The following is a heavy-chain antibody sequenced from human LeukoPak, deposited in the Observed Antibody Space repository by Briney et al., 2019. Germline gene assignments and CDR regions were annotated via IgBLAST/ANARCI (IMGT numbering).Heavy chain of an antibody. CDR3: ARGHSGYDFDFDY. CDR1: GYTFTGYY. Sequence: RASVKVSCKASGYTFTGYYMHWVRQAPGQGLEWMGWINPNSGGTNYAQKFQGRVTMTRDTSISTAYMELSRLRSDDTAVYYCARGHSGYDFDFDYWGQGTLVTVSS. CDR2: INPNSGGT. D-gene: IGHD5-12*01. J-gene: IGHJ4*02. V-gene: IGHV1-2*02.